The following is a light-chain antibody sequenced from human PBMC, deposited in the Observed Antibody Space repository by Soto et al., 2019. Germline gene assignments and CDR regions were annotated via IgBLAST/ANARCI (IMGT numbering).Light chain of an antibody. CDR3: QVWDSSSDHSLYV. CDR2: DDS. V-gene: IGLV3-21*02. CDR1: NIGSKS. J-gene: IGLJ1*01. Sequence: SSELTQPPSVSVAPGQTARLTCGGTNIGSKSVHWYQQKPGQAPVLVVYDDSDRPSGIPERFSGSNSGNTATLTISRVEAGDEADYYCQVWDSSSDHSLYVFGTGTKLTVL.